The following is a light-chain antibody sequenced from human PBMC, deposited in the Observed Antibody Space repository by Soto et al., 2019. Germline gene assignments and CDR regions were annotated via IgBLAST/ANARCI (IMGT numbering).Light chain of an antibody. J-gene: IGLJ1*01. Sequence: QSVLTQPASVSGSPGQSITISCGGTSSDVGAYVYVSWYQQYPGKAPKLIIYEVNNRPSGVSGRFSGSKSDTTAYLTISGLQAEDEADYYCCSHAGSSVVFGTGTKLTVL. CDR2: EVN. V-gene: IGLV2-14*03. CDR1: SSDVGAYVY. CDR3: CSHAGSSVV.